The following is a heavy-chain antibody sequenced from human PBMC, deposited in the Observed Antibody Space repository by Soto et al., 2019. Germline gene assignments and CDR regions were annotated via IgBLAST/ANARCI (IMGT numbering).Heavy chain of an antibody. CDR1: GFTFDDYA. V-gene: IGHV3-9*01. D-gene: IGHD6-13*01. J-gene: IGHJ1*01. Sequence: QTGGSLRLSCAASGFTFDDYAMHWVRQVPGKGLEWVSGINWNSGSIGYGDSVKGRFAIPRDNAKNSLHLQMNSLSAEDTAFYYCVKDESINWYSGHFRHWGQGTLVTVSS. CDR3: VKDESINWYSGHFRH. CDR2: INWNSGSI.